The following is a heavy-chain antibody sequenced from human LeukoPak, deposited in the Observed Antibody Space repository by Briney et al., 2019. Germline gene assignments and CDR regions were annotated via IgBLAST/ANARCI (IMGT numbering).Heavy chain of an antibody. CDR2: INPSGGTT. D-gene: IGHD6-19*01. CDR1: GGTFSSYA. Sequence: GASVKVSCKASGGTFSSYAISWVRQAPGQGLEWMGIINPSGGTTSYAQKFQGRVTMTRDTSTSTVYMELTSLRSEDTAVCYCARAYSSGWYLSRAFDIWGQGTMITVSS. CDR3: ARAYSSGWYLSRAFDI. V-gene: IGHV1-46*01. J-gene: IGHJ3*02.